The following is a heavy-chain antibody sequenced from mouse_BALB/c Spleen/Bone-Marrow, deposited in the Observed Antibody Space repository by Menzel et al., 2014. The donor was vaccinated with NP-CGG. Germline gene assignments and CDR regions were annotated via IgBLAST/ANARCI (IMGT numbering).Heavy chain of an antibody. CDR1: GYSITSDYS. CDR3: VRGAYYGTGYLDY. V-gene: IGHV3-2*02. J-gene: IGHJ2*01. CDR2: ISYSGST. D-gene: IGHD1-1*01. Sequence: EVKLQESGPGLVKPSQSLSLTCTVTGYSITSDYSWNWIRQFPGNKLEWMGYISYSGSTSYNPSLKSRISITRDTSKNQFFLQLNSVTTEDTATYYCVRGAYYGTGYLDYWGQGTTLTVSS.